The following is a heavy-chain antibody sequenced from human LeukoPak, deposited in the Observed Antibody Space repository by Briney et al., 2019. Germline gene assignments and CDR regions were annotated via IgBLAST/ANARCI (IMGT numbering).Heavy chain of an antibody. Sequence: PSETLSLTYTVSSASITSSPYFWGWIRQSPGKGLEWIGSISYSGTTYYNPSLKSRVTISVDTSKNQFSLKLSSVTAADTAVYYCAREDLYDYDILTGYFDYWGQGTLVTVSS. CDR3: AREDLYDYDILTGYFDY. CDR2: ISYSGTT. D-gene: IGHD3-9*01. J-gene: IGHJ4*02. CDR1: SASITSSPYF. V-gene: IGHV4-39*07.